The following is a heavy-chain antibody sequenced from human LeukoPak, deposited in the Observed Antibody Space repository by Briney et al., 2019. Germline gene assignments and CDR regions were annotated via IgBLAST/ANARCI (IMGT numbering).Heavy chain of an antibody. D-gene: IGHD4-17*01. CDR1: GFTFSSYA. Sequence: GGSLRLSCAASGFTFSSYAMHWVRQAPGKGLEWVAVISYDGSNKYYADSVKGRFTISRDNSKNTLYLQMNSLRAEDTAVYYCARENTVTTFHFFDYWGQGTLVTVSS. CDR3: ARENTVTTFHFFDY. V-gene: IGHV3-30-3*01. J-gene: IGHJ4*02. CDR2: ISYDGSNK.